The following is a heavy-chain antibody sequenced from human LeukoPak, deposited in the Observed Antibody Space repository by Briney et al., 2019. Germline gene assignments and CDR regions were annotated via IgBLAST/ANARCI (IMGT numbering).Heavy chain of an antibody. V-gene: IGHV3-66*01. CDR3: ARDLYDYGSY. CDR1: GFTISSTY. J-gene: IGHJ4*02. D-gene: IGHD4/OR15-4a*01. CDR2: IYSGGTT. Sequence: GGSLRLSCAASGFTISSTYMSWVGQAPGKGVEWVSVIYSGGTTYYTDSVKGRFTISRDNSKNTLYLQMNSLRTEDTAVYYCARDLYDYGSYWGQGTLVTVSS.